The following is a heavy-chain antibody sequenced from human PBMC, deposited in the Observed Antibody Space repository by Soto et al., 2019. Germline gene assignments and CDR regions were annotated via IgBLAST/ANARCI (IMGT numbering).Heavy chain of an antibody. CDR3: ARAHYYDGSGYYPNFDY. J-gene: IGHJ4*02. V-gene: IGHV1-8*01. CDR1: GYTFTSYD. D-gene: IGHD3-22*01. CDR2: MNPNSGNT. Sequence: QVQLMQSRDEVKKPGASVRVSCKTSGYTFTSYDINWVRQATGQELAWTGWMNPNSGNTGYAQKFQGRVTMTRNTSISTAYMELSSLRSEDTAVYYCARAHYYDGSGYYPNFDYWGQGTLVTVSS.